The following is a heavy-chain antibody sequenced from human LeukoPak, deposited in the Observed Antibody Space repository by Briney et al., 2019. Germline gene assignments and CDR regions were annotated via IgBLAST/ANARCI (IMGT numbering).Heavy chain of an antibody. CDR1: GGSISSYY. Sequence: SQTLSLTCTVSGGSISSYYWSWIRQPPGKGLEWIGYIYYSGSTNYNPSLKRRVTISVDTSKNQFSLKLSSVTAADTAVYYCARDRYYDILTGYYYYYYGMDVWGQGTTVTVSS. CDR2: IYYSGST. D-gene: IGHD3-9*01. CDR3: ARDRYYDILTGYYYYYYGMDV. J-gene: IGHJ6*02. V-gene: IGHV4-59*01.